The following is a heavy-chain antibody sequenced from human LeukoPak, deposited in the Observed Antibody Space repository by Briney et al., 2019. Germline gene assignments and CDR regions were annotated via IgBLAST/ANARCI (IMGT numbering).Heavy chain of an antibody. CDR1: GFTVDSNY. CDR2: IRHDSSDI. Sequence: GGSLRLSCAASGFTVDSNYLSWVRQAPGKGLEWISFIRHDSSDIYYADSVKGRFTISRDNAKNSLYLQMNSLRVEDTAVYYCARDWFGELIWGQGTLVTVSS. V-gene: IGHV3-48*01. CDR3: ARDWFGELI. D-gene: IGHD3-10*01. J-gene: IGHJ4*02.